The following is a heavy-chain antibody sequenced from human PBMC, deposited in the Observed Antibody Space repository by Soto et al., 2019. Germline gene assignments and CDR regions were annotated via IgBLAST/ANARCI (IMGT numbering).Heavy chain of an antibody. D-gene: IGHD1-26*01. V-gene: IGHV6-1*01. CDR3: ARDRWELLGDAFDI. Sequence: PSQTLSLTCAISGDSVSSNSAAWNWIRQSPSRGPKWLGRTYYRSKWYNDYAASVKSRITINPDTSKNQFSLQLNSVTPEDTAVYYCARDRWELLGDAFDIWGQGTMVTVSS. J-gene: IGHJ3*02. CDR1: GDSVSSNSAA. CDR2: TYYRSKWYN.